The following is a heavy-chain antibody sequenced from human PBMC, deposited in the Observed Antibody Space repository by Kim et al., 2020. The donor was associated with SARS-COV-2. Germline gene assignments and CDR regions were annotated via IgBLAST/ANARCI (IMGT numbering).Heavy chain of an antibody. J-gene: IGHJ6*02. D-gene: IGHD3-10*01. Sequence: VKGRFTISRDNSKNTLYLQMNSLRAEDTAVYYCARDRFFPPYYYYGMDVWGQGTTVTVSS. CDR3: ARDRFFPPYYYYGMDV. V-gene: IGHV3-30*01.